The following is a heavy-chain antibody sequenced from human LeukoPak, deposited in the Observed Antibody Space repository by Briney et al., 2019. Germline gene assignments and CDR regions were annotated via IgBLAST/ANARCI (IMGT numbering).Heavy chain of an antibody. CDR2: INHSGST. CDR3: ARGSVYGYSDY. D-gene: IGHD3-10*01. Sequence: SETLSLTCAVYGGSFSGYYWSWIRQPPGKGLEWIGEINHSGSTNYNPSLKSRVTISVDTSKNQISLKLSSVTAADTAVYYCARGSVYGYSDYWGQGTLVTVSS. CDR1: GGSFSGYY. V-gene: IGHV4-34*01. J-gene: IGHJ4*02.